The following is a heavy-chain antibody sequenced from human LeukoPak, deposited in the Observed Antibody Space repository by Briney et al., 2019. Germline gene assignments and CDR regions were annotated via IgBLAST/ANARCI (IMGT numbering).Heavy chain of an antibody. D-gene: IGHD3-10*01. Sequence: PGRSLRLSCAASGFIFSSYGMHWVRQAPGKGLEWVAVIWYDGSNKYHADSVKGRFTISRDNSKNTLYLQMNSLRAEDTAVYYCARDELWFGSMDVWGQGTTVTVSS. CDR2: IWYDGSNK. V-gene: IGHV3-33*01. CDR1: GFIFSSYG. J-gene: IGHJ6*02. CDR3: ARDELWFGSMDV.